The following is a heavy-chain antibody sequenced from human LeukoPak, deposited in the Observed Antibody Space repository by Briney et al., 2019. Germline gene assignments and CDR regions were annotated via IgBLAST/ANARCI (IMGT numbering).Heavy chain of an antibody. CDR3: AKDKGGGFGELLRYYFDY. D-gene: IGHD3-10*01. V-gene: IGHV3-30*18. CDR2: ISYDGSNK. CDR1: GFTFSSYV. J-gene: IGHJ4*02. Sequence: GGSLRLSCAASGFTFSSYVMHWVRQAPGKGLEWVAVISYDGSNKYYADSVKGRFTISRDNSKNTLYLQMNSLRAEDTAVYYCAKDKGGGFGELLRYYFDYWGQGTLVTVSS.